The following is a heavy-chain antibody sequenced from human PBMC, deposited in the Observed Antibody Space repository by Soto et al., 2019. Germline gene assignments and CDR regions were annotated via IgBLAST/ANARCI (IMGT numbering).Heavy chain of an antibody. CDR1: GGSISSCGYY. V-gene: IGHV4-31*03. Sequence: SETLSLTCTVSGGSISSCGYYWSWIRQHPGKGLEWIGYIYYSGSTYYNPSLKSRVTISVDTSKNQFSLKLSSVTAADTAVYYCACLTIPGIYYYYGMDVWGQGTTVTVSS. CDR2: IYYSGST. J-gene: IGHJ6*02. CDR3: ACLTIPGIYYYYGMDV. D-gene: IGHD3-9*01.